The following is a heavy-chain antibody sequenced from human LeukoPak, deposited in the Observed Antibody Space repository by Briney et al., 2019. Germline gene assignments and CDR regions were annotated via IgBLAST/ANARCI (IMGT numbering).Heavy chain of an antibody. V-gene: IGHV1-18*01. D-gene: IGHD6-13*01. CDR1: GYTFTSYG. Sequence: ASVKVSCKASGYTFTSYGISWVRQAPGQGLEWMGWISAYNGNTNYTQKLQGRVTMTTDTSSSTAYMELRSLRSDDTAVYCCASRIAAAGGVDYWGQGTLVTVSS. J-gene: IGHJ4*02. CDR3: ASRIAAAGGVDY. CDR2: ISAYNGNT.